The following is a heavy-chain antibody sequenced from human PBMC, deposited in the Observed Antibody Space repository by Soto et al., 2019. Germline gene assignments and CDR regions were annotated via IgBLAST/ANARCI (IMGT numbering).Heavy chain of an antibody. J-gene: IGHJ4*02. CDR1: GDTISSDNYY. CDR3: ASGESMLPGVLTSPLYY. V-gene: IGHV4-30-4*01. D-gene: IGHD2-8*01. CDR2: IYYSGRT. Sequence: PSETLSLTCTFSGDTISSDNYYWSWIRQSPGKGLEWIGYIYYSGRTYYNPSLRSRFSISVDTSKNQFFLKMRSATAADTAVYYCASGESMLPGVLTSPLYYRGLRTLVTVS.